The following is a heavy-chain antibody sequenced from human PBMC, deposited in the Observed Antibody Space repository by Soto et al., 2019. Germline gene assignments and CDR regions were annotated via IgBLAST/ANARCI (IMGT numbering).Heavy chain of an antibody. V-gene: IGHV4-4*02. J-gene: IGHJ5*02. Sequence: SETLSLTCDVSGASISSANWWNWVRQPPGKGLEWIGEISRDGSTNFNPSLKSRVTISVDTSKNQFSLKLSSVTAADTAVYYCARASGCSGDSCAFDPWGQGTLVTVSS. CDR3: ARASGCSGDSCAFDP. D-gene: IGHD2-15*01. CDR2: ISRDGST. CDR1: GASISSANW.